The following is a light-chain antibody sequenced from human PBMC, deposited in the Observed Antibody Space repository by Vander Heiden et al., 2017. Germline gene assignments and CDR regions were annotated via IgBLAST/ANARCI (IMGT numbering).Light chain of an antibody. V-gene: IGKV3-15*01. J-gene: IGKJ4*01. CDR2: RAS. CDR3: QHYNSWPLT. Sequence: DIVMTHSPATLSVSPGERATLSCRASQSIAGNLAWYQQKPGQAPRLLIYRASTRAAGVPARFSGSGSGTEFSLTISSLQSEDFAIYYCQHYNSWPLTFGGGTRVEIK. CDR1: QSIAGN.